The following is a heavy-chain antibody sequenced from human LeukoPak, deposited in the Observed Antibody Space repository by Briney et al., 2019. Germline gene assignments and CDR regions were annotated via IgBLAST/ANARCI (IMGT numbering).Heavy chain of an antibody. CDR2: IYSGDNT. CDR1: GFTVSNNY. J-gene: IGHJ4*02. CDR3: ARAGPYGSGSYCDY. Sequence: GGSLRLSCAASGFTVSNNYMSWVRQAPGKGLEWVSVIYSGDNTYYVESVKGRFTISRDNSKNTLFLQMNRLRAEDTAVYYCARAGPYGSGSYCDYWGQGTLVTVSS. D-gene: IGHD3-10*01. V-gene: IGHV3-66*02.